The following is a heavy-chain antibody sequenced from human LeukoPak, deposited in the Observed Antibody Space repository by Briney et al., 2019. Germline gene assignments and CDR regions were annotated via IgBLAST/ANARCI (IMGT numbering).Heavy chain of an antibody. J-gene: IGHJ6*02. CDR2: IYYSGST. V-gene: IGHV4-61*01. Sequence: SETLSLTCTVSGGSVSSGSYYWSWIRQPPGKGLGWIGYIYYSGSTNYNPSLKSRVTISVDTSKNQFSLKLSSVTAADTAVYYCARDLRGYGMDVWGQGTTVTVSS. CDR1: GGSVSSGSYY. D-gene: IGHD1-26*01. CDR3: ARDLRGYGMDV.